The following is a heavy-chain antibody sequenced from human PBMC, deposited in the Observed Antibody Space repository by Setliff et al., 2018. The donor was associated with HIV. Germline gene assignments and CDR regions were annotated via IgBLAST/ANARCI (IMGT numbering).Heavy chain of an antibody. D-gene: IGHD2-21*01. J-gene: IGHJ5*02. CDR2: INTYNGNT. CDR3: ARGGPARVALLYWFDP. Sequence: GASVKVSCKASGYNFVGYGINWLRQAPGQGLEWMGWINTYNGNTKYGQKFQGSVTMTTDTSTSTVYMELRNLRSDDTAVYFCARGGPARVALLYWFDPWVPETLLVTVSS. CDR1: GYNFVGYG. V-gene: IGHV1-18*01.